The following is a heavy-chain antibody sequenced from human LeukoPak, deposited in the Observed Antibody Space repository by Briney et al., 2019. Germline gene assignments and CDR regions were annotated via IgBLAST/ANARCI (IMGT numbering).Heavy chain of an antibody. D-gene: IGHD4-17*01. CDR1: GFTFDDYA. J-gene: IGHJ2*01. V-gene: IGHV3-9*03. CDR3: AKARGYGDSNWYFDL. CDR2: ISWNSGSI. Sequence: GRSLRLSCAASGFTFDDYAMHWVRQAPGKGLEWVSGISWNSGSIVYADSVKGRFTISRDNAKNSLYLQMNSLRAEDMALYYCAKARGYGDSNWYFDLWGRGTLVTVSS.